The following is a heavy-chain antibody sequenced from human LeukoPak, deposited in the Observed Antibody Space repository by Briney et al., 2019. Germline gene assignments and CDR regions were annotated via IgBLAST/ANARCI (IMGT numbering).Heavy chain of an antibody. V-gene: IGHV4-59*08. CDR3: ARHQVLEFFDY. CDR2: IYYSGST. Sequence: PSETLSLTCTVSGGSISSYYWSWIRQPPGKGLEWIGYIYYSGSTNYNPSLKSRVTISVDTSKNQFSLKLSSVTAADTAVYYCARHQVLEFFDYLGQGTLVTVSS. J-gene: IGHJ4*02. D-gene: IGHD2-8*01. CDR1: GGSISSYY.